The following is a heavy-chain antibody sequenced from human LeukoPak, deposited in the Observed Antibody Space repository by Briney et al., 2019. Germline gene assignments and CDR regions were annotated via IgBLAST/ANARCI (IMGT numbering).Heavy chain of an antibody. V-gene: IGHV1-18*04. CDR2: ISAYNGNT. Sequence: ASVKVSCKVSGYTFTDYYMHWVQQAPGKGLEWMGWISAYNGNTNYAQKLQGRVTMTTDTSTSTAYMELRSLRSDDTAVYYCATLTTVTTPAVDYWGQGTLVTVSS. CDR1: GYTFTDYY. J-gene: IGHJ4*02. CDR3: ATLTTVTTPAVDY. D-gene: IGHD4-17*01.